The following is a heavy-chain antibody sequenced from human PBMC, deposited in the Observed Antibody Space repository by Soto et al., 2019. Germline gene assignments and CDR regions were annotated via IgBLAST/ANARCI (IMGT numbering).Heavy chain of an antibody. V-gene: IGHV3-30*18. J-gene: IGHJ6*02. Sequence: GGSLRLSCAASGFTVSDNYMSWVRQAPGKGLEWVAVISYDGSNKYYADSVKGRFTISRDDSKNTLYLQMNSLRAEDTAVYYCAKDLFPYYDFWSGYSRDYGMDVWGQGTTVTVSS. CDR1: GFTVSDNY. CDR3: AKDLFPYYDFWSGYSRDYGMDV. D-gene: IGHD3-3*01. CDR2: ISYDGSNK.